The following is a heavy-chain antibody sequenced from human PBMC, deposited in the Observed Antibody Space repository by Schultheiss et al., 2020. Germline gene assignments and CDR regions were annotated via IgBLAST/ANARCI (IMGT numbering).Heavy chain of an antibody. CDR2: MNPNSGGT. V-gene: IGHV1-2*04. CDR1: GYTFPRYD. J-gene: IGHJ4*02. CDR3: AGDKGIAVAGLDY. D-gene: IGHD6-19*01. Sequence: GAVKDRCKASGYTFPRYDINWVRQATGQGLEWMGWMNPNSGGTNYAQKFQGWVTMTRDTSTSTVYMELSSLRSEDTAVYYCAGDKGIAVAGLDYWGQGTLVTVSS.